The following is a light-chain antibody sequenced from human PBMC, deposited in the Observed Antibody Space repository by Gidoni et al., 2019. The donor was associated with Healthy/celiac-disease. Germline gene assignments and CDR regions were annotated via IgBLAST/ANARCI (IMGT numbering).Light chain of an antibody. Sequence: VLTHSPGTLSLSPGERATLSGRASQSVSSSYLAWYQQKPGQAPRLLIYGASSRATGIPDRFSGSGSGTDFTLTISRLEPEDFAVYYCQQYGSSHFTFXPXTKVDIK. CDR1: QSVSSSY. V-gene: IGKV3-20*01. CDR2: GAS. CDR3: QQYGSSHFT. J-gene: IGKJ3*01.